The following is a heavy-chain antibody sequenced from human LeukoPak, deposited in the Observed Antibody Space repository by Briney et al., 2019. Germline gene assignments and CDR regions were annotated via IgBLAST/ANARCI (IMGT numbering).Heavy chain of an antibody. D-gene: IGHD1-26*01. V-gene: IGHV3-15*01. CDR3: AREWDSGSYYLGYFDY. CDR1: GFTFSNAW. CDR2: IKSKTDGGTT. J-gene: IGHJ4*02. Sequence: TTGGSLRLSCAASGFTFSNAWMSWVRQAPGKGLEWVGRIKSKTDGGTTDYAAPVKGRFTISRDDSKNTLYLQMNSLKCEDTAVYYCAREWDSGSYYLGYFDYWGQGTLVTVSS.